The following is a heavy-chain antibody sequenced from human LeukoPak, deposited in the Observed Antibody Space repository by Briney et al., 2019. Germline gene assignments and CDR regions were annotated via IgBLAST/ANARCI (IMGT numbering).Heavy chain of an antibody. V-gene: IGHV1-2*02. Sequence: GASVKVSCKASGYTFTDYYMHWVRQAPGQGLEWVGWINPNSGGTNYAQKFQGRVTMTRDTSISTAYMELSRLRSDDTAVYYCARGRAYYYGSGSEFDYWGQGTLVTVSS. D-gene: IGHD3-10*01. CDR2: INPNSGGT. J-gene: IGHJ4*02. CDR1: GYTFTDYY. CDR3: ARGRAYYYGSGSEFDY.